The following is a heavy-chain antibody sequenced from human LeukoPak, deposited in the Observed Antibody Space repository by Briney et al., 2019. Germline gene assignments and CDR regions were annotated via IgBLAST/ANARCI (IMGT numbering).Heavy chain of an antibody. Sequence: GASVKVSCKASGYTFTSYGISWVRQAPGQGLEWMGWISGYNGNTNYAQNLQGRVTMTTDTSTSTAYMELRSLRSDDTAVYYCARGGYYDIFDGDYYMDVWGKGTTVTISS. D-gene: IGHD3-9*01. CDR2: ISGYNGNT. CDR3: ARGGYYDIFDGDYYMDV. V-gene: IGHV1-18*01. J-gene: IGHJ6*03. CDR1: GYTFTSYG.